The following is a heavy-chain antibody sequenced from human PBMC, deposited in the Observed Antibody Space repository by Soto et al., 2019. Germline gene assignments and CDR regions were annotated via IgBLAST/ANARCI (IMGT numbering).Heavy chain of an antibody. CDR2: ISGSGGST. Sequence: EVQLLESGGGLVQPGGSLRLSCAASGFTFSSYAMSWVRQAPGKGLEWVSAISGSGGSTYYADSVKGRFTISRDNAKNTQYLQMNSLRAEDTAIYYCAKGDDLPVGYCSSPSCYSLSIGNAFDIWGQGTMVTVSS. D-gene: IGHD2-2*01. J-gene: IGHJ3*02. CDR3: AKGDDLPVGYCSSPSCYSLSIGNAFDI. V-gene: IGHV3-23*01. CDR1: GFTFSSYA.